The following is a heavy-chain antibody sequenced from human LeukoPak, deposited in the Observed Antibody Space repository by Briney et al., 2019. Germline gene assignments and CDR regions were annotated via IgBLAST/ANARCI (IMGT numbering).Heavy chain of an antibody. CDR1: GFTFSSYA. Sequence: GGSLRLSCAASGFTFSSYAMHWVRQAPGKGLEWVAVISYDGSNKYYADSVKGRFTISRDNSKNTLYLQMNSLRAEGTAVYYCARSRDTYYDYVWGSYRLYNEFDYWGQGTLVTVSS. V-gene: IGHV3-30*04. J-gene: IGHJ4*02. CDR2: ISYDGSNK. D-gene: IGHD3-16*02. CDR3: ARSRDTYYDYVWGSYRLYNEFDY.